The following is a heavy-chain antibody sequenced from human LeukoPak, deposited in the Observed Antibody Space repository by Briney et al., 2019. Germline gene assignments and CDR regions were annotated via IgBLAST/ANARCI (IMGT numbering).Heavy chain of an antibody. CDR1: GGSFSGYY. CDR2: INHSGST. J-gene: IGHJ4*02. CDR3: ARAAQGDDGSGSLEAFDY. D-gene: IGHD3-10*01. Sequence: SETLSLTCAVYGGSFSGYYWSWIRQPPGKGLEWIGEINHSGSTNYNPSLKSRVTISVDTSKNQFSLKLSSVTAADTAVYYCARAAQGDDGSGSLEAFDYWGQGTLVTVSS. V-gene: IGHV4-34*01.